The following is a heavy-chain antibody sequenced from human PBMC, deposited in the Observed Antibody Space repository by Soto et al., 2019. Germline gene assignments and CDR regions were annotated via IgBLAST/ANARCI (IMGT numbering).Heavy chain of an antibody. V-gene: IGHV4-34*01. Sequence: QVQLQQWGAGLLKPSETLSLTCAVYGGSFSGYYWSWIRQPPGKGLEWIGEINHSGSTNYNPSLKSRVTISVDTSKNQFSLKLSSVTAADTAVYYCARGATLLWFGRRGFDYWGQGTLVTVSS. CDR1: GGSFSGYY. CDR2: INHSGST. J-gene: IGHJ4*02. D-gene: IGHD3-10*01. CDR3: ARGATLLWFGRRGFDY.